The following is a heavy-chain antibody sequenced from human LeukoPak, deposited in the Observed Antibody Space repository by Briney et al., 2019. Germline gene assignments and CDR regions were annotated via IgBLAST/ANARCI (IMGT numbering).Heavy chain of an antibody. J-gene: IGHJ6*03. V-gene: IGHV4-59*01. CDR3: ARTTEAHSWRTRYYDYYMDV. CDR1: GGSISSYY. D-gene: IGHD6-13*01. Sequence: TSETLSLTCTVSGGSISSYYWSWIRQPPGKGLEWIGYIYYSGSTKYNPSLKSRVTISVDTSMNQFSLKLSSVTAADTAVYYCARTTEAHSWRTRYYDYYMDVWGKGTTVTVSS. CDR2: IYYSGST.